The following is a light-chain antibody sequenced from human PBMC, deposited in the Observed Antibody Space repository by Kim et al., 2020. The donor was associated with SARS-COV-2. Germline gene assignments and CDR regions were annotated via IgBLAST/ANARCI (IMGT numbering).Light chain of an antibody. Sequence: SASVGDRVTITCRASQDISRFLAWYQQKPGEAPKVLIYAASTLQSGVPSRFSGSGYGTHFTLNIDTLQPEDFAFYFCQQASSFPITFGGGTKLEIK. CDR1: QDISRF. CDR3: QQASSFPIT. CDR2: AAS. J-gene: IGKJ4*01. V-gene: IGKV1-12*01.